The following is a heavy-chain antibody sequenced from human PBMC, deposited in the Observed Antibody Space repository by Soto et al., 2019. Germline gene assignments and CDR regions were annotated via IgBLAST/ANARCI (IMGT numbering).Heavy chain of an antibody. V-gene: IGHV3-11*05. CDR1: GFTFSDLY. J-gene: IGHJ4*02. D-gene: IGHD3-10*01. CDR2: ISSSSSYT. Sequence: GESLKISCAASGFTFSDLYMTWIRQAPGKGLEWVSHISSSSSYTNYADSVKGRFTVSRDNDNNSLYLEMNNLRAEDTAVYFCARDRDTYGHGFFDYWGQGTLVTVSS. CDR3: ARDRDTYGHGFFDY.